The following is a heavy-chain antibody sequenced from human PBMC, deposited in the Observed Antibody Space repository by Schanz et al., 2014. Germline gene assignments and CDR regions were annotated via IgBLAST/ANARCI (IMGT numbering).Heavy chain of an antibody. V-gene: IGHV1-2*02. D-gene: IGHD3-10*01. Sequence: QVQLVQSGADVKKPGASVKVSCKASGNTLSAYYIHWIRQAPGQGLEWMGWIDPNSGGTNYAQKFQGRVTMTSDTSITTAYMELNRLTYDDTAVYYCARDWGQGYFGSGEHWGQGTLVTVSS. J-gene: IGHJ4*02. CDR2: IDPNSGGT. CDR3: ARDWGQGYFGSGEH. CDR1: GNTLSAYY.